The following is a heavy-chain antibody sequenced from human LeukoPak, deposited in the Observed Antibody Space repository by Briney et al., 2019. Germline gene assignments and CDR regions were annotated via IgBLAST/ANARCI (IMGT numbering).Heavy chain of an antibody. CDR2: INPKSGGT. Sequence: ASVKLSCKASGYTFIDYDMHWVRQAPGQGLEWMGWINPKSGGTNYAQKFQGRVTMTWDTSINTAYMELSRLRSDDTAVYYCARGRTLVRGIIIRGDYWGQGTLVTVSS. CDR1: GYTFIDYD. D-gene: IGHD3-10*01. CDR3: ARGRTLVRGIIIRGDY. J-gene: IGHJ4*02. V-gene: IGHV1-2*02.